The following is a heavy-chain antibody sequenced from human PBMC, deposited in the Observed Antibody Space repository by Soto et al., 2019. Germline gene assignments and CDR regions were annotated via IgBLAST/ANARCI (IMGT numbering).Heavy chain of an antibody. Sequence: SVKVSCKASGGTFSSYTISWVRQAPGQGLEWMGRIIPILGITNYAQKFQGRVTITADKSTSTAYMELSSLRSEDTAVYYCATPRISGYGDYRPLGYWGQGTLVTVSS. CDR3: ATPRISGYGDYRPLGY. D-gene: IGHD4-17*01. CDR1: GGTFSSYT. CDR2: IIPILGIT. J-gene: IGHJ4*02. V-gene: IGHV1-69*02.